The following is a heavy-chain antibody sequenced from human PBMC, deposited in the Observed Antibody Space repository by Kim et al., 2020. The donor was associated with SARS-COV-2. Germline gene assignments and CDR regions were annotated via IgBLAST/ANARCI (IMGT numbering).Heavy chain of an antibody. J-gene: IGHJ6*01. V-gene: IGHV3-30*04. CDR1: GFTFSSYA. CDR3: ARGDCSGGSCYPDYYYG. CDR2: ISYDGSNK. Sequence: GGSLRLSCAASGFTFSSYAMHWVRQAPGKGLEWVAVISYDGSNKYYADSVKGRFTISRDNSKNTLYLQMNSLRAEDTAVYYCARGDCSGGSCYPDYYYG. D-gene: IGHD2-15*01.